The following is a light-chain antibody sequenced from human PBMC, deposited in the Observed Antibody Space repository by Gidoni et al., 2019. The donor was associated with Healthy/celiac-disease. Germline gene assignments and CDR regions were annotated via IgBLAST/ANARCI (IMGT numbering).Light chain of an antibody. CDR2: WAS. V-gene: IGKV4-1*01. CDR1: QSVLYSSNNKNY. J-gene: IGKJ4*01. Sequence: DIVMTQSPDSLAVSLGERATINCKSSQSVLYSSNNKNYLAWYQQKPGQPPTLLIYWASTRESGVPDRFSGSGSGTDFTLTISSLQAEDVAVYYCQQYYSTYLTFGGGTKVEIK. CDR3: QQYYSTYLT.